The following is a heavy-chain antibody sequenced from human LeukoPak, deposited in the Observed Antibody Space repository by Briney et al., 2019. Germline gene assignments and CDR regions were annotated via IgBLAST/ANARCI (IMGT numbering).Heavy chain of an antibody. Sequence: LEASVKVSCKASGGTFSSYAISWVRQAPGQGLEWMGGIIPIFGTANYAQKFQGRVTITTDESTSTAYMELSSMRSEDTAVYYCARAVAAYGSGSYSFDYWGQGTLVTVSS. CDR2: IIPIFGTA. V-gene: IGHV1-69*05. D-gene: IGHD3-10*01. J-gene: IGHJ4*02. CDR1: GGTFSSYA. CDR3: ARAVAAYGSGSYSFDY.